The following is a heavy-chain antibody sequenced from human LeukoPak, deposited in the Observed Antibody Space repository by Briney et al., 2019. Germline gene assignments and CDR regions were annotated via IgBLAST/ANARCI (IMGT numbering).Heavy chain of an antibody. V-gene: IGHV3-9*01. J-gene: IGHJ4*02. CDR3: AKGLYGDYVGYFDF. CDR1: GFTFDVYA. CDR2: ISWNSGRI. Sequence: GGSLRLSCAASGFTFDVYAMHWVRQGPGKGLEWVSGISWNSGRIDYADCVKGRFTISRDNANNSLYLQMNSLRAEDTALYYCAKGLYGDYVGYFDFWGQGTQVTVSS. D-gene: IGHD4-17*01.